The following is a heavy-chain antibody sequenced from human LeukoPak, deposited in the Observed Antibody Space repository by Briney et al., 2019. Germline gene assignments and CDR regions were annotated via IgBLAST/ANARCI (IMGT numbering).Heavy chain of an antibody. Sequence: LEWIGEINHSGSTNYNPSLKSRVTISVDTSKNQFSLKLSSVTAADTAVYYCARFSGNDHRPRYYYYGMDVWGQGTTVTVSS. CDR3: ARFSGNDHRPRYYYYGMDV. J-gene: IGHJ6*02. V-gene: IGHV4-34*01. CDR2: INHSGST. D-gene: IGHD5-12*01.